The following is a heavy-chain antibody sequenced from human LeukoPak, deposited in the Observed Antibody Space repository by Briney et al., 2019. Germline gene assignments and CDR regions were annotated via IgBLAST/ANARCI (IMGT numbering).Heavy chain of an antibody. D-gene: IGHD5-12*01. Sequence: PGGSLRLSCAASGFTFDDYAMHWVRQAPGKGLEWVSGLSWNSGSIGYADSVKGRFTISRDNAKNSLNLQMNSLRAEDTALYYCAKDIENSGYDYIFDYWGQGTLVTVSS. J-gene: IGHJ4*02. CDR1: GFTFDDYA. V-gene: IGHV3-9*01. CDR3: AKDIENSGYDYIFDY. CDR2: LSWNSGSI.